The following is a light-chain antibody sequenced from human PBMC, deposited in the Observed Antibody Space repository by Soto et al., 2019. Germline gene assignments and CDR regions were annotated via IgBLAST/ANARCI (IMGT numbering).Light chain of an antibody. Sequence: EIVLTQSPGTLSLSPWERATLSCRASQSVSSSYLAWYQQKPGQAPRLLLYGASSRATGIPDRFSGSGSGTDFTLTISRLEPEDFAVYYCQQYGSSPPLTFGGGTKVDI. V-gene: IGKV3-20*01. CDR1: QSVSSSY. J-gene: IGKJ4*01. CDR2: GAS. CDR3: QQYGSSPPLT.